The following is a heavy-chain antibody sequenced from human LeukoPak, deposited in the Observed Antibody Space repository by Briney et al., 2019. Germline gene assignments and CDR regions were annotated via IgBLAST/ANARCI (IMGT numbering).Heavy chain of an antibody. Sequence: PSETLSLTCTASGGSIGSSSFYWGWIRQTPGKGLDWIGTVSYSGTTYYNPSLRSRVTISVDTSKNQFSLKVSSLTAADTAVYYCARHSGPYASSWFDYWGQGTLVTVSS. CDR1: GGSIGSSSFY. CDR3: ARHSGPYASSWFDY. V-gene: IGHV4-39*01. J-gene: IGHJ4*02. D-gene: IGHD6-13*01. CDR2: VSYSGTT.